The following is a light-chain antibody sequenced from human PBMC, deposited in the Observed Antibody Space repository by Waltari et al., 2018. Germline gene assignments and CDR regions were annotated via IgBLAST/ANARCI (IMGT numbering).Light chain of an antibody. CDR2: VEGSGSY. Sequence: QPLLTQSSSASASLGSSVKPTCSLSSGPTIYIIAWHQHQPGKAPRYLMKVEGSGSYNKGSGVPYRFSGSSSWADRYLTISNLQSEDEADYYCETWDTNTHHFGGGTKLTFL. CDR3: ETWDTNTHH. J-gene: IGLJ2*01. CDR1: SGPTIYI. V-gene: IGLV4-60*03.